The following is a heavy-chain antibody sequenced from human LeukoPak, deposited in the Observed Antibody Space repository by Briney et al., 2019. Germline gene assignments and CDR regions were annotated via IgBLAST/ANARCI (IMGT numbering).Heavy chain of an antibody. CDR3: ARDHRQSGIAVAGGWFDP. J-gene: IGHJ5*02. D-gene: IGHD6-19*01. V-gene: IGHV4-38-2*02. CDR2: IYHSGST. CDR1: GYSISSGYY. Sequence: PSETLSLTCTVSGYSISSGYYWGWIRQPPGKGLEWIGSIYHSGSTYYNPSLKSRVTISVDTSKNQFSLKLSSATAADTAVYYCARDHRQSGIAVAGGWFDPWGQGTLVTVSS.